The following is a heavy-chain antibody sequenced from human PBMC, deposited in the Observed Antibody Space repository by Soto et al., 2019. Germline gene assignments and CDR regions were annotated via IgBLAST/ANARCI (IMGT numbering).Heavy chain of an antibody. CDR2: VWYDVSNQ. Sequence: GGSLRLSCAASGFTFSSYAMHWVRQAPGKGLEWVAVVWYDVSNQYYADSVKGRFTIFRDNSKNTLFLQMNSLRVEDTAVYYCPGGYSYSRGVYFDYWGQGSRVTVSS. D-gene: IGHD5-18*01. V-gene: IGHV3-33*01. CDR1: GFTFSSYA. CDR3: PGGYSYSRGVYFDY. J-gene: IGHJ4*02.